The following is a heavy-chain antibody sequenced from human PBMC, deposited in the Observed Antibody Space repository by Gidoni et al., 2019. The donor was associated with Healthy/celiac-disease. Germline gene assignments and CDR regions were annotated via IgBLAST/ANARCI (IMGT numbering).Heavy chain of an antibody. V-gene: IGHV3-23*01. J-gene: IGHJ3*02. CDR3: AKVTGDQRGFVGAFDI. CDR2: ISGSGGST. D-gene: IGHD7-27*01. CDR1: GFTFSSYA. Sequence: EVQLLESGGGLVQPGGSLRLSCAASGFTFSSYAMSWVRQAPGKGLEGVAAISGSGGSTYYADSVKGRFTISRDNSKNTLYLQMNSLRAEDTAVYYCAKVTGDQRGFVGAFDIWGQGTMVTVSS.